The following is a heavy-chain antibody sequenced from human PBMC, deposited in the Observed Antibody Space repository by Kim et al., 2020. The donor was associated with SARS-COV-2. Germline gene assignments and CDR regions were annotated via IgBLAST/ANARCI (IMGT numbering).Heavy chain of an antibody. CDR3: TKDGGATGNSDY. V-gene: IGHV1-3*04. D-gene: IGHD1-1*01. Sequence: ASVKVSCKASGYTFTTYDMHWVRQAPGQGLEWVGWINIGNGKTIYSRKFQGRVTITRDTSATTAYMQLNSLESEDTAVYYCTKDGGATGNSDYWGQGTLVSVPS. CDR2: INIGNGKT. CDR1: GYTFTTYD. J-gene: IGHJ4*02.